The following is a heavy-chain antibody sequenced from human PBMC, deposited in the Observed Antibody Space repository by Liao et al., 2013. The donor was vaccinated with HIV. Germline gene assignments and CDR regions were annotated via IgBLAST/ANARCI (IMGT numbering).Heavy chain of an antibody. CDR3: ARDTYDVFGHLYVFDS. D-gene: IGHD2/OR15-2a*01. Sequence: QVQLQESGPGLVKPSETLSVICTLSGDSIKENNWNWIRQSAGKGLEWIGRIDTTGNANYYFSFRSRVTMFVDTSKNQFSLRLRSVTAADTAVYYCARDTYDVFGHLYVFDSWGPGTLVIVS. J-gene: IGHJ4*02. V-gene: IGHV4-4*07. CDR2: IDTTGNA. CDR1: GDSIKENN.